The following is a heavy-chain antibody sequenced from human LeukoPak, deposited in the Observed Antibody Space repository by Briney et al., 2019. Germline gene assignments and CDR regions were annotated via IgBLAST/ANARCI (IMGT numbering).Heavy chain of an antibody. V-gene: IGHV1-2*02. CDR3: ARGRLLRFLSNWFDP. D-gene: IGHD3-3*01. J-gene: IGHJ5*02. Sequence: ASVKVSCKASGYTFTGYYMHWVRQAPGQGLEWMGWINPNSGGTNYAQKFQGRVTMTRDTSISTAYMELSRLRPEDTAVYYCARGRLLRFLSNWFDPWGQGTLVTVSS. CDR2: INPNSGGT. CDR1: GYTFTGYY.